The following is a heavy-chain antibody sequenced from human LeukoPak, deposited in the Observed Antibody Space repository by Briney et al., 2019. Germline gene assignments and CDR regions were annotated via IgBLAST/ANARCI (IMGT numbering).Heavy chain of an antibody. D-gene: IGHD2-15*01. CDR3: TTGGGSCYSCPDY. CDR1: GYTFSSYA. Sequence: GGSLRLSCAGSGYTFSSYAMSWVRQAPGKGLEWVSAISGSGGSTYYADSVKGRFTISRDNSKNTLYLQMNSLRAEDTAVYYCTTGGGSCYSCPDYWGQGTLVTVSS. J-gene: IGHJ4*02. CDR2: ISGSGGST. V-gene: IGHV3-23*01.